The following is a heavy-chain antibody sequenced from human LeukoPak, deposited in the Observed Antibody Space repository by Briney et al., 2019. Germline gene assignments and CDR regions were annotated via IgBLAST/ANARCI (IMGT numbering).Heavy chain of an antibody. CDR2: IKQDRSEK. J-gene: IGHJ4*02. Sequence: GRSLRLSCAASGFTFTNYWMSWVRQSPGKGLELVANIKQDRSEKYYVDSVKGRFTISRDNSKNTLYLQMNSLRAEDTAVYYCAKDRYSSGWYYFDYGGQGTLVTVSS. V-gene: IGHV3-7*01. D-gene: IGHD6-19*01. CDR1: GFTFTNYW. CDR3: AKDRYSSGWYYFDY.